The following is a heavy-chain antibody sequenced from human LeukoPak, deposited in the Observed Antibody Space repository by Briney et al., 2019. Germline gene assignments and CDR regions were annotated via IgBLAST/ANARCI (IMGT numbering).Heavy chain of an antibody. J-gene: IGHJ6*02. Sequence: GGSLRLSCAASGFTFSDYYMSWIRQAPGKGLEWVSYISSSGSTIYYADSVKGRFTISRDNAKNSLYLQMNSLRAEDTAVYYCARGITMVRGVIITTHYGMDVWGQGTTVTVSS. CDR1: GFTFSDYY. D-gene: IGHD3-10*01. V-gene: IGHV3-11*01. CDR2: ISSSGSTI. CDR3: ARGITMVRGVIITTHYGMDV.